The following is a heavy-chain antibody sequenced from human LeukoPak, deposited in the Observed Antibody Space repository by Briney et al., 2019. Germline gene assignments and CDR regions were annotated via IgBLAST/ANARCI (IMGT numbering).Heavy chain of an antibody. D-gene: IGHD5-24*01. Sequence: LETLSLTCTVSGGSISSYYWSWIRQPPGKGLEWIGYIYYSGSTDYNPSLKSRVTISVDTSKNQFSLKLSSVTAADTAVYYCARLKRWLQPFDYWGQGTLVTVSS. CDR1: GGSISSYY. CDR3: ARLKRWLQPFDY. V-gene: IGHV4-59*08. J-gene: IGHJ4*02. CDR2: IYYSGST.